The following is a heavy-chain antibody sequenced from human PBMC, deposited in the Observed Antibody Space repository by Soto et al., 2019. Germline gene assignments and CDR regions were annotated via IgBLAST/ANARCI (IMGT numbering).Heavy chain of an antibody. Sequence: QVQLVQSGAEVKKPGSSVKVSCKASGGTFSSYTISWVRQAPGQGLEWMGRIIPILGIANYAQKFQGRVTITADKSTSTACMELSSLRSEDTAVYYCPGASSSWYGDAFDIWGQGTMVTVSS. CDR1: GGTFSSYT. CDR3: PGASSSWYGDAFDI. CDR2: IIPILGIA. V-gene: IGHV1-69*02. D-gene: IGHD6-13*01. J-gene: IGHJ3*02.